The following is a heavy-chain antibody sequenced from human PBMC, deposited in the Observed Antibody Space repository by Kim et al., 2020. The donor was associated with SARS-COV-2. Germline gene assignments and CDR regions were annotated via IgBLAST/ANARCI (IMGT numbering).Heavy chain of an antibody. CDR2: MNPNSGNT. Sequence: ASVKVSCKASGYTFTSYDINWVRQATGQGLEWMGWMNPNSGNTGYAQKFQGRVTMTRNTSISTAYMELSSLRSEDTAVYYCARGGDYYDFWSGYWGYAKYYYYYGMDVWGQGTTVTVSS. J-gene: IGHJ6*02. D-gene: IGHD3-3*01. CDR3: ARGGDYYDFWSGYWGYAKYYYYYGMDV. V-gene: IGHV1-8*01. CDR1: GYTFTSYD.